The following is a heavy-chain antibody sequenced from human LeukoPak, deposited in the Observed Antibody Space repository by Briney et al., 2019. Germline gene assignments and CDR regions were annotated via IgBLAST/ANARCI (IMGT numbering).Heavy chain of an antibody. V-gene: IGHV1-18*01. CDR3: ARDAPNPSHRDAFDI. CDR1: GYTFTSYG. J-gene: IGHJ3*02. Sequence: ASVKVSCKASGYTFTSYGISWVRQAPGQGLEWMGWISAYNGNTNYAQKLQGRVTMTTDTSTSTAYMELRSLRSDDTAVYYCARDAPNPSHRDAFDIWGQGTMVTVSS. CDR2: ISAYNGNT.